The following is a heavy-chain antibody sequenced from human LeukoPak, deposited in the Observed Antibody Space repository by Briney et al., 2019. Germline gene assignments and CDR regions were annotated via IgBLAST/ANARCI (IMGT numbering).Heavy chain of an antibody. CDR1: GRSFSGYY. J-gene: IGHJ4*02. D-gene: IGHD2-8*01. Sequence: SETLSLTCAVYGRSFSGYYWSWIRQPPGKGLEWIGEINHSGSTNYNPSLKSRVTISVDTSKNQFSLKLSSVTAADTAVYYCARGSILCTNGVCYSLDLDYWGQGTLVTVSS. V-gene: IGHV4-34*01. CDR3: ARGSILCTNGVCYSLDLDY. CDR2: INHSGST.